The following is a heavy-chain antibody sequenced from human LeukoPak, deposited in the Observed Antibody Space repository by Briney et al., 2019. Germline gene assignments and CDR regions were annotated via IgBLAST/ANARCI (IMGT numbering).Heavy chain of an antibody. Sequence: ASVKVSCKASGYTFTGYFMYWVRQAPGQGLEWMGWINPNSGGTNYAQRFQGRVIMTRDTSISTAYIELSRLRSDDTAVYYCARDLDGSSGCDYWGQGTLVTVSS. V-gene: IGHV1-2*02. CDR3: ARDLDGSSGCDY. CDR2: INPNSGGT. J-gene: IGHJ4*02. CDR1: GYTFTGYF. D-gene: IGHD6-13*01.